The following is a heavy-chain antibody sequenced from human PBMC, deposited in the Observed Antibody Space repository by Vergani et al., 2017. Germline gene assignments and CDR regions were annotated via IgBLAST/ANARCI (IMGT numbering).Heavy chain of an antibody. V-gene: IGHV2-70*10. CDR3: TRTLSDSRGYFIDY. CDR2: IDRNDQT. D-gene: IGHD3-22*01. Sequence: WVRQVSGRGLEWVSGIDRNDQTYYTTSLRTRITISKDTSKNQVALTMTNMDPVDTATYYCTRTLSDSRGYFIDYWGQGTLVTVSS. J-gene: IGHJ4*02.